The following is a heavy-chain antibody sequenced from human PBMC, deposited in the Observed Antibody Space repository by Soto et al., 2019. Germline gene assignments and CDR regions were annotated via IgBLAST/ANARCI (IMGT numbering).Heavy chain of an antibody. D-gene: IGHD6-25*01. Sequence: QVELQESGPRLVKSSGTLSLTCEVSSGSISTGNWWSWVRQPPGKGLEWIGEIYYTGATNYNPSLKSRVTMTIDKSKDQFSLILTSATAADTAVYYCARVFSSGSGWMYYFDFWGQGILVSVYS. CDR3: ARVFSSGSGWMYYFDF. CDR1: SGSISTGNW. J-gene: IGHJ4*02. V-gene: IGHV4-4*02. CDR2: IYYTGAT.